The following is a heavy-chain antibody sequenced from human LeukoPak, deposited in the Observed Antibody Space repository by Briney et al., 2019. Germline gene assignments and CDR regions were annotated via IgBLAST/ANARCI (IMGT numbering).Heavy chain of an antibody. J-gene: IGHJ4*02. V-gene: IGHV4-34*01. CDR3: ARVPLRFLEPFDY. CDR1: GGSFKDNY. D-gene: IGHD3-3*01. Sequence: SETLSLTCAVYGGSFKDNYWSWIRQPPGKGLEWIGGINHSGTTNYNPSLKSRVTMSLDTSKNQISLKLNSVTAADTAVYYCARVPLRFLEPFDYWGQGTLVTVSS. CDR2: INHSGTT.